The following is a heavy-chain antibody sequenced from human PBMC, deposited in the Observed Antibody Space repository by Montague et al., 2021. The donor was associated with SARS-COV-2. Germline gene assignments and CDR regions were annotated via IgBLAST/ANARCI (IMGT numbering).Heavy chain of an antibody. Sequence: SETLSLTCTVSGGSIESGNWWSWVRQTPAKGLEWIGEILHTESTNFNPSFKTRVAMSVDKSRNKYSLKQTSLTAADTAVYYCATGFNYYDLLALQSWGQGALVIVSS. V-gene: IGHV4-4*02. D-gene: IGHD3/OR15-3a*01. CDR2: ILHTEST. CDR1: GGSIESGNW. J-gene: IGHJ4*02. CDR3: ATGFNYYDLLALQS.